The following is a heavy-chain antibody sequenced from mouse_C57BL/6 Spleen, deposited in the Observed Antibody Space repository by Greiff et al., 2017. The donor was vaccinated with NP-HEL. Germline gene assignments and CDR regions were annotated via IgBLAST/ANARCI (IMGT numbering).Heavy chain of an antibody. CDR2: IDPSDSYT. Sequence: VQLQQPGAELVMPGASVKLSCNASGYTFTSYWMHWVKQRPGQGLEWIGEIDPSDSYTNYNQKFKGKSTLTVDKSSSTAYMQLSSLTSEDSAVYYCARGQDYWGQGTTLTVSS. J-gene: IGHJ2*01. CDR3: ARGQDY. V-gene: IGHV1-69*01. CDR1: GYTFTSYW.